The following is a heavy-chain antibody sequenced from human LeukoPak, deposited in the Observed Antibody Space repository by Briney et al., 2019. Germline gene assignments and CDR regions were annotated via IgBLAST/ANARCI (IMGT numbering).Heavy chain of an antibody. CDR2: ISTSVSTT. CDR3: ARYGRLGGESFDY. D-gene: IGHD2-21*01. V-gene: IGHV3-48*02. Sequence: GRSLRLSCAASGFTFSNYGMHWVRQAPGKGLEWVSYISTSVSTTYYADSVKGRFTISRDNGKNSLYLQMNSLRDEDTAVYYCARYGRLGGESFDYWGQGTLVTVSS. CDR1: GFTFSNYG. J-gene: IGHJ4*02.